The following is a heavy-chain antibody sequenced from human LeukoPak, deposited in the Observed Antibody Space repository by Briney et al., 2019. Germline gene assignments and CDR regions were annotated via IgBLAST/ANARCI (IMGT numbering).Heavy chain of an antibody. V-gene: IGHV3-33*01. Sequence: PGGSLRLSCAASGFTFSSYGMHWVRQAPGKGLEWVAAIWYDGSNKYYADSVKGRFTISRDNSKNTLYLQMNSLRAEDTAVYYCARGRRYDILTGYYMDAFDIWGQGTMVTVSS. CDR3: ARGRRYDILTGYYMDAFDI. J-gene: IGHJ3*02. CDR2: IWYDGSNK. D-gene: IGHD3-9*01. CDR1: GFTFSSYG.